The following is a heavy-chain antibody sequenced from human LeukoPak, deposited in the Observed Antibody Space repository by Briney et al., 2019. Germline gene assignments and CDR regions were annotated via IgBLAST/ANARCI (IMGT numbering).Heavy chain of an antibody. V-gene: IGHV1-18*01. CDR3: ARDLMGYSSSWYGYYYYYMDA. CDR2: ISAYNGNT. J-gene: IGHJ6*03. D-gene: IGHD6-13*01. Sequence: ASVKVSCKASGYTFTSYGISWVRQAPGQGLEWMGWISAYNGNTNYAQKLQGRVTMTTDTSTSTAYMELRSLRSDDTAVYYCARDLMGYSSSWYGYYYYYMDAWGKGTTVTVSS. CDR1: GYTFTSYG.